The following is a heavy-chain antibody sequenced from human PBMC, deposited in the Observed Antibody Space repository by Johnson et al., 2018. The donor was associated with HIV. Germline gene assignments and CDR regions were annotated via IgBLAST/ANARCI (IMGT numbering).Heavy chain of an antibody. Sequence: EVQLVESGGGEVRPGGSLRLSCVASGFNFDDYGVSWVRQAPGKGLEWVSGIGVAGDTYYPGSAKGRFTISRENAKNSLYLQVNSLRAGDTAVYYCARAYTSGWSRDAFDIWGQGTRVTVSS. CDR1: GFNFDDYG. D-gene: IGHD6-19*01. CDR3: ARAYTSGWSRDAFDI. V-gene: IGHV3-13*01. CDR2: IGVAGDT. J-gene: IGHJ3*02.